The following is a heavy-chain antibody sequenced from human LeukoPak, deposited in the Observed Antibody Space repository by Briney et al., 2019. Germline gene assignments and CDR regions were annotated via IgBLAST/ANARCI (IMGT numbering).Heavy chain of an antibody. J-gene: IGHJ3*02. CDR2: IYYSGST. V-gene: IGHV4-31*03. Sequence: PSETLSLTCTVSGGSISSGGYSWSWIRQHPGKGLEWIGYIYYSGSTYYNPSLKSRVTISVDTSKNQFSLKLSSVTAADTAVYYCARASSWYSDAFDIWGQGTMVTVSS. D-gene: IGHD6-13*01. CDR1: GGSISSGGYS. CDR3: ARASSWYSDAFDI.